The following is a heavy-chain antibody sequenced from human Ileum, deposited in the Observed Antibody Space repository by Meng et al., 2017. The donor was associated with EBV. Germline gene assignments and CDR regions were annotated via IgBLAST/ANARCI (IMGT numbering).Heavy chain of an antibody. CDR1: GGSVSCDKYY. V-gene: IGHV4-61*01. CDR2: IFFNGNA. Sequence: HLHEPGPGLVKPSETLALHCGASGGSVSCDKYYWTWIRQPPGKGLEWIGYIFFNGNANYNPSLESRVTLSVDTSKNQFSLELSSVTAADTAIYYCARDHSDFGVSEGLAWGQGTLVTVSS. CDR3: ARDHSDFGVSEGLA. J-gene: IGHJ5*02. D-gene: IGHD3-10*01.